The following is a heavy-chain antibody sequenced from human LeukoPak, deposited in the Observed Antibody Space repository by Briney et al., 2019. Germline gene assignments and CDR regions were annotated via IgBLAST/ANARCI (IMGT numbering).Heavy chain of an antibody. D-gene: IGHD1-7*01. CDR3: AETNTQDRFDP. V-gene: IGHV4-39*07. CDR2: IYHDGNT. CDR1: GGSISSSSDY. J-gene: IGHJ5*02. Sequence: SETLSLTCSVFGGSISSSSDYWGWIRQSPGKGLEWIASIYHDGNTFYNPSLKSRVAISVDTAKSQVSLRLRSVTAAHTAVYYCAETNTQDRFDPWGQGTLVTVSS.